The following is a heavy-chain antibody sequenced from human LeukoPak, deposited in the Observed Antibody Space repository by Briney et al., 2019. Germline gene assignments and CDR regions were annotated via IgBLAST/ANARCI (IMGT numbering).Heavy chain of an antibody. D-gene: IGHD3-10*01. V-gene: IGHV3-30*02. CDR3: AKGPTMVRGGYAFGI. CDR2: IRYDGSNK. CDR1: GFTFSSYG. J-gene: IGHJ3*02. Sequence: GGSLRLSCAASGFTFSSYGMHWVRQAPGKGLEWVAFIRYDGSNKYYADSVKGRFTISRDNSKNTLYLQMNSLRAEDTAVYYCAKGPTMVRGGYAFGIWGQGTMVTVSS.